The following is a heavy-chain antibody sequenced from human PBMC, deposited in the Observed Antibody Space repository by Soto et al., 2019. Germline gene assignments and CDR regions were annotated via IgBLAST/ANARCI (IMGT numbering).Heavy chain of an antibody. D-gene: IGHD6-19*01. CDR2: INPDGSTT. J-gene: IGHJ4*02. V-gene: IGHV3-74*01. CDR3: ASLPQDVSPVPGNEGPDY. Sequence: EVQLVESGGDLVQPGGYLRLSCAASGFTFTNYWMHWVRQAPGRGLLWISRINPDGSTTFYADSLKGRFTIYRDNAKNTLFLQMTSLTGEDSAVYYCASLPQDVSPVPGNEGPDYWGQGTLVTVSS. CDR1: GFTFTNYW.